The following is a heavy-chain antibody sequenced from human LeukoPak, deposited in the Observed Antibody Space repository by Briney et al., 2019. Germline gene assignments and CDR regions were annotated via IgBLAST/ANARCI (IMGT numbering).Heavy chain of an antibody. J-gene: IGHJ4*02. CDR3: AKERGHSKPFDY. V-gene: IGHV3-23*01. CDR1: GFIFSYYG. Sequence: GGSLRLSCEVSGFIFSYYGMNWVRQAPGKGLEWISAISDSGDATYYADSVKGRLTISRDNSKSTLYLQMNNLRAEDTPLCYCAKERGHSKPFDYWGQGTLVTVSS. CDR2: ISDSGDAT. D-gene: IGHD4-23*01.